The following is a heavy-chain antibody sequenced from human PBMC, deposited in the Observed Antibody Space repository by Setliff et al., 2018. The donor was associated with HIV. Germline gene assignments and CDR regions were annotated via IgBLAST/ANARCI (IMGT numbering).Heavy chain of an antibody. D-gene: IGHD3-16*01. J-gene: IGHJ6*03. CDR3: ARDVPWGDYYCYMDV. V-gene: IGHV4-4*07. CDR2: IYTSGST. Sequence: SETLSFTCTVSGGSIGSYYWSWIRQPAGKGLEWIGHIYTSGSTNYNPSLKSRVTMSVDTSKNQFSLKLSSVTAADTAVYYCARDVPWGDYYCYMDVWGKGTTVTVSS. CDR1: GGSIGSYY.